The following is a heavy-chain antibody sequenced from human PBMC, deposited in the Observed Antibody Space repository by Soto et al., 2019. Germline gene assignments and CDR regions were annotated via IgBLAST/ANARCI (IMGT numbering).Heavy chain of an antibody. J-gene: IGHJ3*02. D-gene: IGHD3-22*01. V-gene: IGHV1-46*02. CDR3: VLNYYDSSGGVDAFDI. CDR2: INPSGGST. Sequence: SVKGSWKPFGYAFNSYYMHWVRKAPGQGLEWMGIINPSGGSTSYAQKFQGRVTMTRDTSTSTVYMELSSLRSEDTAVYYRVLNYYDSSGGVDAFDICGHGTMVTASS. CDR1: GYAFNSYY.